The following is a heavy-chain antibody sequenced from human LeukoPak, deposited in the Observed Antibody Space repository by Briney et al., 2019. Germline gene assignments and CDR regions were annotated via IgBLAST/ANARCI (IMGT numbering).Heavy chain of an antibody. Sequence: SETLSLTCTVSGGSISSGTYYWGWIRQPPGKGLEWIGSIYYSGSTYYNPSLKSRVTISIDTSKNQFSLKLSSVTAADTAVYYPYYYDSSGEGDYWGQGTLVTVSS. CDR1: GGSISSGTYY. CDR2: IYYSGST. D-gene: IGHD3-22*01. J-gene: IGHJ4*02. CDR3: YYYDSSGEGDY. V-gene: IGHV4-39*01.